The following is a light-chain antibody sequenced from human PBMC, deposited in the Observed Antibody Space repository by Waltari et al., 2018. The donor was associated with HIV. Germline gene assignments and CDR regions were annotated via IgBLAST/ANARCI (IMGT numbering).Light chain of an antibody. V-gene: IGLV1-40*01. CDR2: GNS. Sequence: QSMLTQPPSVSGAPGQRVTISCTGSSSNIGAGYDVPWYQHLPGTVPKLLIYGNSDRPSGVPDRFSVSKSGTSASLAITGLQAEDEAHYYCQSYDSSLSGWVFGGGTKLTVL. CDR1: SSNIGAGYD. J-gene: IGLJ3*02. CDR3: QSYDSSLSGWV.